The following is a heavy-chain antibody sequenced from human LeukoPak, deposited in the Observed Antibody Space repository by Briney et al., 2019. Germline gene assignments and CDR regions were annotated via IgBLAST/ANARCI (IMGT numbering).Heavy chain of an antibody. V-gene: IGHV4-34*01. D-gene: IGHD3-3*01. CDR3: ARSLFGVVTPPGY. Sequence: SETLSLTCAVYGGSFSGYYWSWIRQPPGKGLEWIGEINHSGSTNYNTSLKSRVTISVDTTKNQFSLKLSSVTAADAAVYYCARSLFGVVTPPGYWGQGTLVTVSS. CDR2: INHSGST. CDR1: GGSFSGYY. J-gene: IGHJ4*02.